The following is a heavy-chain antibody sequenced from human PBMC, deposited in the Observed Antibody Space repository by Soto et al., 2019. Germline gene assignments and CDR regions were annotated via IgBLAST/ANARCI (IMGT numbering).Heavy chain of an antibody. Sequence: EVQLLESGGGLVQPGGSLRLSCAASGFTFSSYAMSWVRQAPGAGLEWVSTVSSSGGSTYYADSVKGRFTISRDNSKNTLYLQMNSLRAEDTAVYYCAKTCSGGSCYRDYWGQGALVTVSS. CDR2: VSSSGGST. D-gene: IGHD2-15*01. CDR1: GFTFSSYA. CDR3: AKTCSGGSCYRDY. V-gene: IGHV3-23*01. J-gene: IGHJ4*02.